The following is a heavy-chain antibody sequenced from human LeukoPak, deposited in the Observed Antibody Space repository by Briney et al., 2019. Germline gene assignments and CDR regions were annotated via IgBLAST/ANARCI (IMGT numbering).Heavy chain of an antibody. CDR1: GYTFTSYY. D-gene: IGHD3-3*01. Sequence: GASVKVSCKASGYTFTSYYMHWVRQAPGQGLEWMGIINPSGGSTSYAQKFQGRVTMTRDTSISTAYMELSRLRSDDTAVYYCARTYYDFWSGYYKTGDYYYYGMDVWGQGTTVTVSS. J-gene: IGHJ6*02. CDR3: ARTYYDFWSGYYKTGDYYYYGMDV. CDR2: INPSGGST. V-gene: IGHV1-46*01.